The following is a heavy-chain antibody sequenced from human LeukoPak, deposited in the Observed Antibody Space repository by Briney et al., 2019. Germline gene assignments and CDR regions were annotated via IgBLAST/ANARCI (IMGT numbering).Heavy chain of an antibody. J-gene: IGHJ6*03. D-gene: IGHD2/OR15-2a*01. CDR1: GGSISSYY. CDR2: FYTSGST. CDR3: ARQSFYYHYMDV. V-gene: IGHV4-4*07. Sequence: SETLSLTCTVSGGSISSYYWSWIRQPAGKGLEWIGRFYTSGSTNYNPSLKSRVTMSVDTSKNQFSLNLSSVTAADTAVYYCARQSFYYHYMDVWGKGTTVTVSS.